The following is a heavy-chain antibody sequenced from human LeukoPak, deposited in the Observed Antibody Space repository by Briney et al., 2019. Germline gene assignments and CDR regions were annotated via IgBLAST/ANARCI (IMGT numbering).Heavy chain of an antibody. D-gene: IGHD1-1*01. CDR1: GFSLSGYW. J-gene: IGHJ4*02. V-gene: IGHV3-7*03. CDR3: ATHWRGR. Sequence: AGGSLRLSCAASGFSLSGYWMSWVRQAPGKGPEWVANIKEDGSRRYYSESVRGRFTISRDNSESSLYLQMNSLRAEDTAVYYCATHWRGRWGQGTLVTVSS. CDR2: IKEDGSRR.